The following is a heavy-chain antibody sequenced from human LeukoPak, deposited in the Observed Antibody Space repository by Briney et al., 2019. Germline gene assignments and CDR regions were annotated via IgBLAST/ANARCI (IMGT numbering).Heavy chain of an antibody. CDR3: ARGKRAVTIFWPAPFDY. Sequence: SVKVSCKASGGTFSSYAISWVRQAPGQGIEWMGGIIPIFGTANYAQKFQGRVTITADKSTSTAYMELSSLRSEDTAVYYCARGKRAVTIFWPAPFDYWGQGTLVTVSS. D-gene: IGHD3-9*01. J-gene: IGHJ4*02. V-gene: IGHV1-69*06. CDR2: IIPIFGTA. CDR1: GGTFSSYA.